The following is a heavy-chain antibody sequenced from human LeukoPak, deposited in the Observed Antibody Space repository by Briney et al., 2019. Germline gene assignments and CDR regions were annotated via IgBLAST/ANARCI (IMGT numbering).Heavy chain of an antibody. CDR1: GGSISSGGYY. CDR3: ARYDFWSGSNDY. V-gene: IGHV4-61*08. J-gene: IGHJ4*02. CDR2: IYHSGST. Sequence: SETLFLTCTVFGGSISSGGYYWSWIRQPPGKGLEWIGYIYHSGSTNYNPSLKSQVTISVDTSKNQFSLKLSSVTAADTAVYYCARYDFWSGSNDYWGQGTLVTVSS. D-gene: IGHD3-3*01.